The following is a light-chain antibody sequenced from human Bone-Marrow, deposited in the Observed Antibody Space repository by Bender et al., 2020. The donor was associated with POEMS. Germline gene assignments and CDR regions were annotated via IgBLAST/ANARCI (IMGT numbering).Light chain of an antibody. J-gene: IGLJ2*01. CDR1: SSNTGSGYD. Sequence: QSVLTQPPSVSGAPGQRVTISCTGSSSNTGSGYDINWYQHLPGTAPKLLIYGYNNRPSGVPDRFSGSKSGTSASLAITGLQAEDEGDYYCMIWHNNAVVFGGGTKLTVL. V-gene: IGLV1-40*01. CDR2: GYN. CDR3: MIWHNNAVV.